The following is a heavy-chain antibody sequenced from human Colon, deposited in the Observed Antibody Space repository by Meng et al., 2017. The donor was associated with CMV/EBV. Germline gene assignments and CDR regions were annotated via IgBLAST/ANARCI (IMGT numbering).Heavy chain of an antibody. D-gene: IGHD2-21*01. CDR3: NTMVLHRFCGIHSNCLGGH. J-gene: IGHJ4*02. CDR2: IKAKFESGTT. Sequence: GGFLRLSCAASGFALTDAWMHWVRQTPEKGLEWVGRIKAKFESGTTDYIAYAASVKGRFTISIDESTNTLFLQMNSLNIDDSATYFCNTMVLHRFCGIHSNCLGGHWGQGTRVTVSS. CDR1: GFALTDAW. V-gene: IGHV3-15*01.